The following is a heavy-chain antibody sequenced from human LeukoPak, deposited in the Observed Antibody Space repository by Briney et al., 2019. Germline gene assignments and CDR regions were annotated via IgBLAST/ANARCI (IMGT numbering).Heavy chain of an antibody. J-gene: IGHJ4*02. CDR2: IYYSGST. Sequence: PSETLSLTCTVSGGSISSYYWSWIRQPPGKGLEWIGYIYYSGSTNYNPSLKSRVTISVDTSKNQFSLKLSSVTVADTAVYYCARHYDSSGYWYYSDYWGQGTLVTVSS. V-gene: IGHV4-59*08. CDR1: GGSISSYY. D-gene: IGHD3-22*01. CDR3: ARHYDSSGYWYYSDY.